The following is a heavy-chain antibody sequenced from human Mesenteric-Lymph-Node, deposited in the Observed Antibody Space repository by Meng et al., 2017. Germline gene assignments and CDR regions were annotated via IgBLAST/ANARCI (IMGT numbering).Heavy chain of an antibody. CDR2: IDAGNGHT. J-gene: IGHJ4*02. Sequence: ASVKVSCKASGYSFLSYSIHWVRQAPGQRLEWMGWIDAGNGHTKHSQMFQGRVTITRDTSATTVYMELSSLRSEDTAVYYCASSSIFGLFDYWGQGNLVNVSS. CDR1: GYSFLSYS. CDR3: ASSSIFGLFDY. D-gene: IGHD3-3*01. V-gene: IGHV1-3*01.